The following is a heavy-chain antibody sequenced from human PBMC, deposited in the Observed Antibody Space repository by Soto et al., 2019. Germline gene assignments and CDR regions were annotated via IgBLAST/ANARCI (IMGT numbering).Heavy chain of an antibody. J-gene: IGHJ4*02. Sequence: PGESLKISCKGSGYSFAGYWITWVRQKPGKGLEWMGRIDPSDSQTYYSASFRGHVTISAPKSITTVFLQWSSLRASDTAMYYCARQFYYSDTGPNFQYYFDSWGQGTPVTVSS. D-gene: IGHD3-22*01. CDR1: GYSFAGYW. CDR3: ARQFYYSDTGPNFQYYFDS. V-gene: IGHV5-10-1*01. CDR2: IDPSDSQT.